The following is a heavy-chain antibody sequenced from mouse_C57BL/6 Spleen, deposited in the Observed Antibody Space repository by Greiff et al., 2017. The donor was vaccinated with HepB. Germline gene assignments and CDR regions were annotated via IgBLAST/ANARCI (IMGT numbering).Heavy chain of an antibody. J-gene: IGHJ3*01. CDR2: INPSSGYT. Sequence: VQLQESGAELARPGASVKMSCKASGYTFTSYTMHWVKQRPGQGLEWIGYINPSSGYTKYNQKFKDKATLTADKSSSTAYMQLSSLTSEDSAVYYCARSSGAAVGGFAYWGQGTLVTVSA. CDR3: ARSSGAAVGGFAY. D-gene: IGHD3-1*01. CDR1: GYTFTSYT. V-gene: IGHV1-4*01.